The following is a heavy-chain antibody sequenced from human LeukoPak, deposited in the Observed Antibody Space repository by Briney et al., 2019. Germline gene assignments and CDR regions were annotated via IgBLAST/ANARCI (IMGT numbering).Heavy chain of an antibody. CDR1: GCSISSSSYY. D-gene: IGHD7-27*01. V-gene: IGHV4-39*02. J-gene: IGHJ3*02. CDR2: IYYSGST. Sequence: PSETLSLTCTVSGCSISSSSYYWGWLRQPPGKGLEWIGSIYYSGSTYYNPSLKSRVTISVDTSKNQFSLKLSSVTAADTAVYYCARESPWGSGASAFDIWGQGTMVTVSS. CDR3: ARESPWGSGASAFDI.